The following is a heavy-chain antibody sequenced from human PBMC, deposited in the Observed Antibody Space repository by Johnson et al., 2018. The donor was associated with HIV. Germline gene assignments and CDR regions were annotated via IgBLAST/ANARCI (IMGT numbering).Heavy chain of an antibody. J-gene: IGHJ3*02. CDR1: GFTFSSYA. CDR3: AKDHEYGVTWGWAFDI. V-gene: IGHV3-30*02. CDR2: IRYDGSDK. D-gene: IGHD2/OR15-2a*01. Sequence: VQLVESGGGLVQPGGSLRLSCAASGFTFSSYAMSWVRQAPGKGLEWVAFIRYDGSDKYSADSVEGRFTISRDNSKNTLYLQMNSLRAEDTAVYYCAKDHEYGVTWGWAFDIWGQGTKVTVSS.